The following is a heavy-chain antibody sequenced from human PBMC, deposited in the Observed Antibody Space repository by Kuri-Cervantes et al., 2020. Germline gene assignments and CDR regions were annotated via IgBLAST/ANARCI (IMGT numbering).Heavy chain of an antibody. CDR1: GFTFSSYE. V-gene: IGHV3-48*03. D-gene: IGHD6-19*01. Sequence: GGSLRLSCAASGFTFSSYEMNWVRQAPGKGLEWVSYISSSGSTIYYADSVKGRFTISRDNSKNTLYLQMNSLGAEDTAVYYCAKDVHSSGWYFDYWGQGTLVTVSS. CDR3: AKDVHSSGWYFDY. CDR2: ISSSGSTI. J-gene: IGHJ4*02.